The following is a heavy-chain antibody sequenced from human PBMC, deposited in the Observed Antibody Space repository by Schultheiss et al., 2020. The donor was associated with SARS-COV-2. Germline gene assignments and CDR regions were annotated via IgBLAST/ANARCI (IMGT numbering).Heavy chain of an antibody. Sequence: GGSLRLSCAASGFTFSSYSMNWVRQAPGKGLEWVSSISSSSSYIYYADSVKGRFTISRDNAKNSLYLQMNSLRAEDTAVYYCARADSSGSRVYYYGMDVWGQGTTVTVSS. CDR2: ISSSSSYI. CDR1: GFTFSSYS. CDR3: ARADSSGSRVYYYGMDV. V-gene: IGHV3-21*01. J-gene: IGHJ6*02. D-gene: IGHD3-22*01.